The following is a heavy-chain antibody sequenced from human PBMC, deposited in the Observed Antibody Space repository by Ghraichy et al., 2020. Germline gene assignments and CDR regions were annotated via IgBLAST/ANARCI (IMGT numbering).Heavy chain of an antibody. CDR2: ISSSSSYI. V-gene: IGHV3-21*01. D-gene: IGHD2-2*01. CDR3: ARETVVPAAITYYYYYYMDV. Sequence: GGSLRLSCAASGFTFSSYSMNWVRQAPGKGLEWVSSISSSSSYIYYADSVKGRFTISRDNAKNSLYLQMNSLRAEDTAVYYCARETVVPAAITYYYYYYMDVWGKGTTVTVSS. J-gene: IGHJ6*03. CDR1: GFTFSSYS.